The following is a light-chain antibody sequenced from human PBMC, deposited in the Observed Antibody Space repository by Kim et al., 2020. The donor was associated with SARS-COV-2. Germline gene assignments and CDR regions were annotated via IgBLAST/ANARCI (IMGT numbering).Light chain of an antibody. J-gene: IGLJ3*02. CDR1: SSNIAVNT. Sequence: QRVTISCSGSSSNIAVNTGHWYQLLPGTAPKVLIYSNSLRPSGVPDRFSGSKSGTSASLAISGLQSEDEADYYCAAWDDRLNEGVFGGGTKLTVL. CDR2: SNS. V-gene: IGLV1-44*01. CDR3: AAWDDRLNEGV.